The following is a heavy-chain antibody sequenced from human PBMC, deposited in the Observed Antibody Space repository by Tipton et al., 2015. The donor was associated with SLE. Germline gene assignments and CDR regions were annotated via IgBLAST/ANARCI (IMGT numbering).Heavy chain of an antibody. V-gene: IGHV3-23*03. CDR2: ITSGGVT. D-gene: IGHD3-22*01. Sequence: SLRLSCTASGFTFSDYAMNWVRQAPGEGLEWVSVITSGGVTYYSDSVKGRFIISRDDSKTTMYLQMNRLRPEDTAVYYCAKDRFYDSGGYFFFDYWGPGTQVTVSS. J-gene: IGHJ4*02. CDR1: GFTFSDYA. CDR3: AKDRFYDSGGYFFFDY.